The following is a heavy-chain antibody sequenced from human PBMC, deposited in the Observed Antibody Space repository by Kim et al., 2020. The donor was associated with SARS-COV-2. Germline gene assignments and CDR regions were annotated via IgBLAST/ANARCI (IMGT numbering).Heavy chain of an antibody. V-gene: IGHV7-4-1*02. CDR1: GYTFTSYA. J-gene: IGHJ5*02. CDR3: ARGGHVKFDT. D-gene: IGHD3-16*01. Sequence: ASVKVSCEASGYTFTSYAMNWVRQAPGQGLEWMGGINTYTGNPTYVQGFTGRFVFSLDTSVSTAYLQISNLKTDDTAVYYCARGGHVKFDTWGQGTLVNV. CDR2: INTYTGNP.